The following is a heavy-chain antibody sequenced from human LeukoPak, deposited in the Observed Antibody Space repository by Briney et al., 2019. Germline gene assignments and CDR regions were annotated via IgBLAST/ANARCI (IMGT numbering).Heavy chain of an antibody. D-gene: IGHD3-3*01. CDR2: IKQDGSEK. J-gene: IGHJ5*02. V-gene: IGHV3-7*03. CDR3: ARDSKAIFGVVIPPGFDP. CDR1: GFTFSSYW. Sequence: PGGSLRLSCAASGFTFSSYWMTWVRQAPGKGLEWVANIKQDGSEKYYVDSVKGRFTISRDNAKNSLYLQMNSLRAEDTAVYYCARDSKAIFGVVIPPGFDPWGQGTLVTVSS.